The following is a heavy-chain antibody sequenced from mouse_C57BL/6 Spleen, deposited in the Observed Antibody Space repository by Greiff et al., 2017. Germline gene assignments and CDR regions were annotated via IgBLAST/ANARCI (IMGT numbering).Heavy chain of an antibody. V-gene: IGHV1-15*01. J-gene: IGHJ4*01. CDR3: TRGYGSPYYAMDY. Sequence: QVQLQQSGAELVRPGASVTLSCKASGYTFTDYEMHWVKQTPVHGLEWIGAIDPETGGTAYNQKFKGKAILTADKSSSTAYMELRSLTCEDAAVYYCTRGYGSPYYAMDYWGQGTSVTVSS. CDR1: GYTFTDYE. CDR2: IDPETGGT. D-gene: IGHD1-1*01.